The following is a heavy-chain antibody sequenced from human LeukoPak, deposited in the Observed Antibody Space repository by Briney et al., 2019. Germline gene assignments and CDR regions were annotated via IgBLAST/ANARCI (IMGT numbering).Heavy chain of an antibody. V-gene: IGHV6-1*01. CDR2: TYYRSKWYN. D-gene: IGHD6-13*01. J-gene: IGHJ4*02. CDR3: ARDGITTAGRFDY. CDR1: GDSVSSNSAA. Sequence: SQTLSLTCAISGDSVSSNSAAWHWIRQSPSRGLEWLGRTYYRSKWYNDYAVSVKSRITLNPDTSKNQRFLHLNSVTPEDTAVYYCARDGITTAGRFDYWGQGTLVTVSS.